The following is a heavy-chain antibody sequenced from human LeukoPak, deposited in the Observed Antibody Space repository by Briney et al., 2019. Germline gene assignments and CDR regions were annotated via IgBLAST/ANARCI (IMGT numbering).Heavy chain of an antibody. CDR1: GLTFSSYA. D-gene: IGHD3-10*01. CDR2: ISGSGGST. V-gene: IGHV3-23*01. Sequence: PGGSLRLSCAASGLTFSSYAMSWVRQAPGKGLEWVSAISGSGGSTYYADSVKGRFTISRDNSKNTLYLQMNSLRAEDTAVYYCAKVGSVVQGVTPLDYWGQGTLVTVSS. CDR3: AKVGSVVQGVTPLDY. J-gene: IGHJ4*02.